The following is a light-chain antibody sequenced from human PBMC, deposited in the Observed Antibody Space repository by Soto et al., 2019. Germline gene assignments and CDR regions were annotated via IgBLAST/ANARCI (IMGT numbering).Light chain of an antibody. Sequence: QSALTQPPSVSGAPGQRVTTSCTGSSSNIGAGHDVHWYQQLPGTAPKLLIYGNGNRPSGVPDRFSGSKSGTSASLAITGLQAEDEADYYCQSYDSSLSGSEVFGTGTKGTVL. J-gene: IGLJ1*01. CDR2: GNG. CDR3: QSYDSSLSGSEV. CDR1: SSNIGAGHD. V-gene: IGLV1-40*01.